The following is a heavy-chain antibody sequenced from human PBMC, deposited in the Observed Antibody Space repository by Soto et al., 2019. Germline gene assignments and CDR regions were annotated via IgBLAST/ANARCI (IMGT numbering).Heavy chain of an antibody. D-gene: IGHD6-19*01. CDR2: IIPILGIA. Sequence: QVQLVQSGAEVKKPGSSVKVSCKASGGTFSSYTISWVRQAPGQGLEWMGRIIPILGIANYAQKFQGRVTITADKSTSTAYMELSSLRSEDTAVYYCARGIAVAGAPQYYYYGMDVWGQGTTVTVSS. V-gene: IGHV1-69*02. CDR1: GGTFSSYT. CDR3: ARGIAVAGAPQYYYYGMDV. J-gene: IGHJ6*02.